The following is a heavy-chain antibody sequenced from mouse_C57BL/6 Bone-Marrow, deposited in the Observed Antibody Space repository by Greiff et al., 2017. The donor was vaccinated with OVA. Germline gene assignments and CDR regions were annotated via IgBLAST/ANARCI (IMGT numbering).Heavy chain of an antibody. Sequence: QVQLQQPGAELVRPGSSVKLSCKASGYTFTSYWMDWVKQRPGQGLEWIGNIYPSDSETHYNQKFKDKATLTVDKSSSKAYMQLSSLTSEDSAVYYCARDGSRSYAMDYWGQGTSVTVSS. V-gene: IGHV1-61*01. CDR3: ARDGSRSYAMDY. D-gene: IGHD1-1*01. J-gene: IGHJ4*01. CDR2: IYPSDSET. CDR1: GYTFTSYW.